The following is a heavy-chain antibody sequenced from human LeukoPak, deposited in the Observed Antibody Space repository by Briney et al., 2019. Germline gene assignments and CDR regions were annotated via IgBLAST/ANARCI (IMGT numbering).Heavy chain of an antibody. J-gene: IGHJ4*02. CDR3: ARSHDHLWGNYPDY. CDR1: GGSIDSTNW. Sequence: SETLSLTCDVSGGSIDSTNWWNWVRQPPGKGLEWIGGIHHDGRINYNPSLKSRVTLSVDKSKNQFSLRLNSVTAADTAMYYCARSHDHLWGNYPDYWGQGTLVTVSS. V-gene: IGHV4/OR15-8*01. D-gene: IGHD3-16*02. CDR2: IHHDGRI.